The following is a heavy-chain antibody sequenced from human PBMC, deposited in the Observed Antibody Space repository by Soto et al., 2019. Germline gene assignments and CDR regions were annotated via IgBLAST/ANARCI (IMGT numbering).Heavy chain of an antibody. CDR2: MNPQTGNT. D-gene: IGHD6-6*01. V-gene: IGHV1-8*01. Sequence: QVQLVQSGSEGKEPGASMKISCQASGYTFTRYYITWVRQATGQGLEWMGWMNPQTGNTAYAEKFQGRGTMTRSTSINTAYMELSALRSEDTAVYYCARLSEESSSSNYYYFYMDVWGKGSTVTVS. CDR3: ARLSEESSSSNYYYFYMDV. J-gene: IGHJ6*03. CDR1: GYTFTRYY.